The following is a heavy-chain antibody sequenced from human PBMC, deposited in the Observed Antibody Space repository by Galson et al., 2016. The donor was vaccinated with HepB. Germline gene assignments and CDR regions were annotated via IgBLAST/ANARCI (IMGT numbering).Heavy chain of an antibody. CDR3: VRDNDSTSYYYYGMDV. J-gene: IGHJ6*02. CDR1: GDSISESW. CDR2: IYDSGGT. D-gene: IGHD2-2*01. V-gene: IGHV4-59*01. Sequence: VSGDSISESWWSWIRQPPGKGLEWIGYIYDSGGTKYNPSLKNRVTISLDTSKNQFSLKLSSVTAADTAVYYCVRDNDSTSYYYYGMDVWGQGITVTVSS.